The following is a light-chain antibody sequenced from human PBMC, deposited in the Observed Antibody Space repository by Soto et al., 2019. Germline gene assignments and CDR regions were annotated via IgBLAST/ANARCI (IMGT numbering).Light chain of an antibody. CDR3: QQYGSSPIT. CDR2: GAS. V-gene: IGKV3-20*01. J-gene: IGKJ5*01. Sequence: EIVLTQSPGTLSLSPGERSTLSCMASQSVSSSYLAWYQQKPGQAPRLLIHGASSRATGIPDRISGSGSGTDFTLTISRLEPEDFAVYYCQQYGSSPITFGQGTRLEIK. CDR1: QSVSSSY.